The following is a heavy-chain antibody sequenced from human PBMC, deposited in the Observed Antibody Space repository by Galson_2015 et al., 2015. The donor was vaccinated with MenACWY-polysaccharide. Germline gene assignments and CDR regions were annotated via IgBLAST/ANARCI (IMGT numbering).Heavy chain of an antibody. V-gene: IGHV5-51*01. CDR3: ARGRYSGTDSPYYFQY. Sequence: WMGIIYPGESDTRYSPSFQGQVTISADRSISTAYLQWSSLRASDTAMYYCARGRYSGTDSPYYFQYWGQGTLVTVSS. CDR2: IYPGESDT. J-gene: IGHJ4*02. D-gene: IGHD5-12*01.